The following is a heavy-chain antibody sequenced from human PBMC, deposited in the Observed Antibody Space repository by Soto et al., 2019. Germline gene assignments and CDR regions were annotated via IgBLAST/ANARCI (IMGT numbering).Heavy chain of an antibody. Sequence: PSEALSLTGAVDGGSFSGFYWSWIRQTAGKGLAWIGEINHSGSTNYSPSLKSRVTISVDTSKNQFSLKLSSVTAADTAVYYCARGQGVVVPAAPRGMDVWGKGTTDTVS. D-gene: IGHD2-2*01. CDR2: INHSGST. CDR3: ARGQGVVVPAAPRGMDV. V-gene: IGHV4-34*01. J-gene: IGHJ6*04. CDR1: GGSFSGFY.